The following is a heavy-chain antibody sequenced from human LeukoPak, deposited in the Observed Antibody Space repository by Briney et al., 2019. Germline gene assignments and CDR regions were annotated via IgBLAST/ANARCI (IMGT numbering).Heavy chain of an antibody. J-gene: IGHJ4*02. CDR1: GFTFSSYE. D-gene: IGHD3-16*01. V-gene: IGHV3-48*03. Sequence: PGGSLRLSCAASGFTFSSYEMNWVRQAPGKGLEWVSYISSSGSTIYYADSVKGRFTISRDNAKNSLYLQMNSLRAEDTAVYYCARELTIMASFDSWGQGTLVTVSS. CDR3: ARELTIMASFDS. CDR2: ISSSGSTI.